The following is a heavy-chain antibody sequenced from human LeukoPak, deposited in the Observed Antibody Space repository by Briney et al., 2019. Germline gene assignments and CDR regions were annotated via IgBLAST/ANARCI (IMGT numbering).Heavy chain of an antibody. CDR1: GYTFTSYD. Sequence: ASVKVSCKASGYTFTSYDINWVRQAPGQGLERMGWMNPNSGNTGYAQKFQGRVTMTRNTSISTAYMELSSLRSEDTAVYYCARGWSYYYDSGSYAHAFDIWGQGTMVTVSS. D-gene: IGHD3-10*01. CDR3: ARGWSYYYDSGSYAHAFDI. J-gene: IGHJ3*02. V-gene: IGHV1-8*01. CDR2: MNPNSGNT.